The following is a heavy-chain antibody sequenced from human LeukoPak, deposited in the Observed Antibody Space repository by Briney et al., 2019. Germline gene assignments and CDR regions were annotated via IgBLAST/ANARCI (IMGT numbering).Heavy chain of an antibody. J-gene: IGHJ1*01. CDR3: ARGLLTFGGVIGGPQALEYFQH. CDR2: ISAYNGKT. V-gene: IGHV1-18*01. CDR1: GYTFTSYG. D-gene: IGHD3-16*02. Sequence: ASVKVSCKASGYTFTSYGISWVRQAPGQGLEWMGWISAYNGKTNYAQRLQGRVTMTTDTSTSTAYMELRSLRSDDTAVYYCARGLLTFGGVIGGPQALEYFQHWGQGTLVTVSS.